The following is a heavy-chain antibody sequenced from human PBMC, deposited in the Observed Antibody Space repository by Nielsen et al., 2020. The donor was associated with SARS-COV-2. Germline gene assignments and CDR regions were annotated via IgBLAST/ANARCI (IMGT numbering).Heavy chain of an antibody. CDR2: IRSKTNNYET. Sequence: GESLKISCAASGFTFGDAIIHWVRQASGKGLEWVGRIRSKTNNYETSYAAPVKGRFIISRDESKNMAYLQMNSLKTDDTAVYYCKHYYDMDVWGQGTTVTVSS. CDR3: KHYYDMDV. V-gene: IGHV3-73*01. J-gene: IGHJ6*02. CDR1: GFTFGDAI.